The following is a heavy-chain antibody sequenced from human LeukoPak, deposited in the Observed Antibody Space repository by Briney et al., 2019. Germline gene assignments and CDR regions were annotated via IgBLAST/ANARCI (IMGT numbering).Heavy chain of an antibody. D-gene: IGHD6-19*01. CDR3: ARDVGIAVAGTSSRVDAFDI. V-gene: IGHV3-7*04. Sequence: GGSLRLSCAASGFTFSEAWMSWVRQAPGKGLEWVANIKQDGSEKYYVDSVKGRFTISRDNAKNSLNLQMNSLRAEDTAVYYCARDVGIAVAGTSSRVDAFDIWGQGTMVTVS. CDR1: GFTFSEAW. J-gene: IGHJ3*02. CDR2: IKQDGSEK.